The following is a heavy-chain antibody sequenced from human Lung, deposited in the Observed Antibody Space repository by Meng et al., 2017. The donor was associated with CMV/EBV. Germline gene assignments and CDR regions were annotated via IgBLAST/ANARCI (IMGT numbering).Heavy chain of an antibody. J-gene: IGHJ4*02. CDR1: GDSISSSNW. CDR2: IYHSGST. Sequence: QVRRQDAGPGLVKPSGTLSLTCAVSGDSISSSNWWSWVRQPPGKGLEWIGEIYHSGSTNYNPSLKSRVTISVDKSKNQFSLKLSSVTDADTAVYYCASFPPPGKQWLVTDYWGQGTLVTVSS. CDR3: ASFPPPGKQWLVTDY. D-gene: IGHD6-19*01. V-gene: IGHV4-4*02.